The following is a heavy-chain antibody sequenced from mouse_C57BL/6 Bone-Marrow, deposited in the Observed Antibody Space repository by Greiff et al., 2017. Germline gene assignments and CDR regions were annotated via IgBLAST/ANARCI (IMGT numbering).Heavy chain of an antibody. D-gene: IGHD1-1*01. CDR1: GYTFTSYW. CDR3: ARGIYYGSSYDFFDY. Sequence: KESCKASGYTFTSYWMHWVKQRPGQGLEWIGEIDPSDSYTNYNQKFKGKSTLTVDKSSSTAYMQLSSLTSEDSAVYYCARGIYYGSSYDFFDYWGQGTTLTVSS. CDR2: IDPSDSYT. V-gene: IGHV1-69*01. J-gene: IGHJ2*01.